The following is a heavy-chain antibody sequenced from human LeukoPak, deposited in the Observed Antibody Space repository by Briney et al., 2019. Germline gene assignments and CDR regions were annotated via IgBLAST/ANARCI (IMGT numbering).Heavy chain of an antibody. CDR1: GFTFSDFY. CDR3: ARSLQPDY. J-gene: IGHJ4*02. CDR2: ISGSSSNT. V-gene: IGHV3-11*03. Sequence: GVSLRLSCAASGFTFSDFYMSWIRQAPGKGLESVSYISGSSSNTNYADSVKGRFTISRDNAKNSLYLQMNSLRAEDTAVYYCARSLQPDYWGQGTLVTVSS. D-gene: IGHD5-18*01.